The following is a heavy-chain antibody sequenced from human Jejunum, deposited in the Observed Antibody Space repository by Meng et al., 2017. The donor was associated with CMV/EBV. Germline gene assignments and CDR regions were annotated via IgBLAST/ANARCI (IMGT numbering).Heavy chain of an antibody. J-gene: IGHJ4*02. Sequence: VVACGGVSQHVGALIRSCALSGSNRSCNEIRWISQTPGSGREWFSVIHIHGSKYYANSVKGIFTISRENFKNIMYLQMNSLGVEDTAVFYCARTVATSHNYYFVQWGQGTLVTVSS. CDR1: GSNRSCNE. V-gene: IGHV3-66*01. CDR2: IHIHGSK. D-gene: IGHD5-12*01. CDR3: ARTVATSHNYYFVQ.